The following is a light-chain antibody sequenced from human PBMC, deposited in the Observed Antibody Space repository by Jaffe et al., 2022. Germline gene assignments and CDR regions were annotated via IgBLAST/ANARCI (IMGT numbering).Light chain of an antibody. CDR1: QSVSSY. V-gene: IGKV3-11*01. CDR2: DAS. CDR3: QQRNSWPLT. J-gene: IGKJ3*01. Sequence: EILLTQSPATLSLSLGERATLSCRASQSVSSYLAWYQQKPGQAPRLLIYDASNRATGIPARFSGSGSGTDFTLTISSLEPEDFAVYYCQQRNSWPLTFGPGTKVDIK.